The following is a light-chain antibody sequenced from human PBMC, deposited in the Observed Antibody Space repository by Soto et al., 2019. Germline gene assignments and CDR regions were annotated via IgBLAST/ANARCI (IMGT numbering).Light chain of an antibody. Sequence: QSVLTQPPSASGTPGQGVTISCSGSTSNIGTNAVSWYQQFPGAPPKLLISDNNQRPSGVPDRFSDSKSGTSASLAISGLQSEAEADYYCAAWDDSLKGGVFGGGTKLTVL. CDR3: AAWDDSLKGGV. CDR2: DNN. CDR1: TSNIGTNA. V-gene: IGLV1-44*01. J-gene: IGLJ3*02.